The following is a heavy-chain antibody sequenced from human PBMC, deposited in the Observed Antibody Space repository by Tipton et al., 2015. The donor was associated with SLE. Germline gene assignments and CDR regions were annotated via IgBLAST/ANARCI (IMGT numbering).Heavy chain of an antibody. V-gene: IGHV4-59*08. D-gene: IGHD6-13*01. CDR2: SGFAGKT. J-gene: IGHJ6*02. Sequence: GLVKPSGTLSLTCTVSGASIRNYYWNWIRQSPGKGLEWIGYSGFAGKTNYNPSLKSRVTISVDTSKNEFSLRLTSVTAADTALYFCARFSNNWSEGYYYATDVWGQGTTVTVSS. CDR3: ARFSNNWSEGYYYATDV. CDR1: GASIRNYY.